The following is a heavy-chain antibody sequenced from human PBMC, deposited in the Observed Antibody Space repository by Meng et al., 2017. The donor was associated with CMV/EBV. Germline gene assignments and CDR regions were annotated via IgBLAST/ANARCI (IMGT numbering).Heavy chain of an antibody. Sequence: GESLKISCAASGFTFSSYWMSWVRQAPGKGLEWVANIKQDGSEKYYVDSVKGRFTISRDNAKNSMYLQMNSLRAEDTAVYYCARGPDRGGYYDFWSGYHSVVVYYFDYWGQGTLVTVSS. CDR1: GFTFSSYW. J-gene: IGHJ4*02. D-gene: IGHD3-3*01. CDR2: IKQDGSEK. V-gene: IGHV3-7*01. CDR3: ARGPDRGGYYDFWSGYHSVVVYYFDY.